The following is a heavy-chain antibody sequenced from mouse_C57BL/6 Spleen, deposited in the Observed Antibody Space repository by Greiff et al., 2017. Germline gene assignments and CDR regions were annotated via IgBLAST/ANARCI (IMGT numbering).Heavy chain of an antibody. J-gene: IGHJ2*01. CDR1: GYAFSSYW. D-gene: IGHD2-1*01. CDR3: ARDGGNGYYFDY. V-gene: IGHV1-80*01. Sequence: QVQLKQSGAELVKPGASVKISCKASGYAFSSYWMNWVKQRPGKGLEWIGQIYPGDGDTNYNGKFKGKATLTADKSSSTAYMQLSSLTSEDSAVYFCARDGGNGYYFDYWGQGTTLTVSS. CDR2: IYPGDGDT.